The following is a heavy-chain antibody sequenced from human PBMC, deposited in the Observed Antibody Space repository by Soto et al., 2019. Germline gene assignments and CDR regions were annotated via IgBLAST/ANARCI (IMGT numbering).Heavy chain of an antibody. CDR3: AKDWGSSGRYNGFDP. V-gene: IGHV3-30*18. CDR2: ISHDGGAT. Sequence: QVQLVESGGGVVQSGRSLRLSCAASGFTLSTSGMHWIRQAPGKGLEWVAMISHDGGATYYVDSVKGRFTISRDTDKDTLHLQTDSLRPEDTATYYCAKDWGSSGRYNGFDPWGQGTLVTVSS. D-gene: IGHD3-16*01. J-gene: IGHJ5*02. CDR1: GFTLSTSG.